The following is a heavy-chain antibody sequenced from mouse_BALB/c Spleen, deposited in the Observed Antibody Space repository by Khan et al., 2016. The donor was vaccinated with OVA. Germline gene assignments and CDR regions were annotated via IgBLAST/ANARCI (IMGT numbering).Heavy chain of an antibody. Sequence: EVQLQQSRAEFLKPGASVKLSCTSSGFNIKDTYMHWVKQRPEQGLEWIGRIDPAHGDTKYDPKFQDKATITADPSSTTAYIQLSSLTYEDTAVYYCATRDGNPFAYWGQGTLVTVSA. CDR3: ATRDGNPFAY. D-gene: IGHD2-1*01. V-gene: IGHV14-3*02. CDR1: GFNIKDTY. J-gene: IGHJ3*01. CDR2: IDPAHGDT.